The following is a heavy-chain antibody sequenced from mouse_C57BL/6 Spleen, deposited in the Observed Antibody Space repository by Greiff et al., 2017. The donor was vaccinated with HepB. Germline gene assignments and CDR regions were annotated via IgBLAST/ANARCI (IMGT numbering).Heavy chain of an antibody. CDR2: ISSGGSYT. V-gene: IGHV5-6*02. J-gene: IGHJ1*03. D-gene: IGHD1-1*01. CDR3: VCSLYYGSSYGYFDV. CDR1: GFTFSSYG. Sequence: MLVESGGDLVKPGGSLKLSCPASGFTFSSYGMSWVRQTPDKRLEWVATISSGGSYTYYPDSVKGRFTISRDNAKNTLYLQMSSLKSEDTAMYYCVCSLYYGSSYGYFDVWGTGTTVTVSS.